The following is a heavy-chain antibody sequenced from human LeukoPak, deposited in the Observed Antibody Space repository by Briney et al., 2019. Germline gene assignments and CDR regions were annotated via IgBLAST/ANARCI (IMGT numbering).Heavy chain of an antibody. CDR2: IYYSGST. D-gene: IGHD3-22*01. V-gene: IGHV4-61*01. J-gene: IGHJ3*02. Sequence: PSETLSLTCTVSGGSISSSSYYWSWIRQPPGKGLEWIGYIYYSGSTNYNPSLKSRVTISVDTSKNQFSLKLSSVTAADTAVYYCARFYYYDSSGYYYVRAFDIWGQGTMVTVSS. CDR1: GGSISSSSYY. CDR3: ARFYYYDSSGYYYVRAFDI.